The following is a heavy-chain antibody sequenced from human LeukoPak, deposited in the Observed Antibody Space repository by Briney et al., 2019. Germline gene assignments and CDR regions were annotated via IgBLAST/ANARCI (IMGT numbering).Heavy chain of an antibody. CDR3: ARAVAGTHWLDP. Sequence: GGSLRLSCAASGFIFTDYWMHWVRQGPGKELVWVARISGDGRGTTYADSVKGRFTISRDNAKSTAFLQMKSLRAGDTAVYYCARAVAGTHWLDPWGQGTLVTVSS. CDR1: GFIFTDYW. CDR2: ISGDGRGT. J-gene: IGHJ5*02. V-gene: IGHV3-74*01. D-gene: IGHD6-19*01.